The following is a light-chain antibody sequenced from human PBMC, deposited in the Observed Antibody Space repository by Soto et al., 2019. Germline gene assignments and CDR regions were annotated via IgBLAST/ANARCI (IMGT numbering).Light chain of an antibody. Sequence: DIQMTQSPSTLSASVGDRVTITCRASQSISRWLAWYQQRPGKAPKLLIYAASSLQSGVPSRFSGSGSGTDFTLTISSLEPEDFAVYYCQQRSNWPSITFGQGTRLEIK. V-gene: IGKV1-5*01. CDR2: AAS. J-gene: IGKJ5*01. CDR1: QSISRW. CDR3: QQRSNWPSIT.